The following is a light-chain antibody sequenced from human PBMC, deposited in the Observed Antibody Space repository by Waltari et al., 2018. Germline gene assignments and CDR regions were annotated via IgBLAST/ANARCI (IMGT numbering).Light chain of an antibody. CDR3: CSSASTDSYV. Sequence: QSALTQPASVSGSPGQSITISFTGTSSDVGSYNAVSWYQKHPGKAPKLMSYEVTKRPSGISYRFSGSKSGNTASLTISGLQAEDEADYYCCSSASTDSYVFGTGTKVTVL. J-gene: IGLJ1*01. V-gene: IGLV2-23*02. CDR1: SSDVGSYNA. CDR2: EVT.